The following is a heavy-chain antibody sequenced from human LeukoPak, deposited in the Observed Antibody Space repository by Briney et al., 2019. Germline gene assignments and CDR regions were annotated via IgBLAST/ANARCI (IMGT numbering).Heavy chain of an antibody. V-gene: IGHV1-18*01. CDR3: ARDEDGYYYDSSGYYSVY. J-gene: IGHJ4*02. CDR2: ISAYNGNT. Sequence: ASVTVSSKASGYTFTRYGISSVRQAPGQGREWIGWISAYNGNTNYAQKLQGRVTMTTDTSTSTAYMELRSLRSDDTAVYYCARDEDGYYYDSSGYYSVYWGQGTLVTVSS. CDR1: GYTFTRYG. D-gene: IGHD3-22*01.